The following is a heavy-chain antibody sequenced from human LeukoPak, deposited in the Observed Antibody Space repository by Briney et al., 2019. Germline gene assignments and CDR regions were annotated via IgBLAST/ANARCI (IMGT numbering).Heavy chain of an antibody. D-gene: IGHD6-19*01. CDR2: IYDSGNT. CDR3: ARETSLMGYASGLGFNY. CDR1: GGSVSSWY. Sequence: SGTLSLTCTVSGGSVSSWYWSWIRQPPGKGLEWIGYIYDSGNTKYNPSLKSRVTISIDTPKNQFSLKLTSVTAADTATYYCARETSLMGYASGLGFNYWGQGILVTVSS. J-gene: IGHJ4*02. V-gene: IGHV4-59*02.